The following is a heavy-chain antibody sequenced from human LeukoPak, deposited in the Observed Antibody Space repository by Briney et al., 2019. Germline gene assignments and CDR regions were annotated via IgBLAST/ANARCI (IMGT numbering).Heavy chain of an antibody. CDR3: ARRYCSGGSCYSDNWFDP. V-gene: IGHV4-39*01. J-gene: IGHJ5*02. Sequence: SETLSLTCTVSGGSISSSSYYWGWIRQPPGKGLEWIGSIYYSGSTYYTPSLKSRATISVDTSKNQFSLKLSSVTAADTAVYYCARRYCSGGSCYSDNWFDPWGQGTLVTVSS. CDR1: GGSISSSSYY. CDR2: IYYSGST. D-gene: IGHD2-15*01.